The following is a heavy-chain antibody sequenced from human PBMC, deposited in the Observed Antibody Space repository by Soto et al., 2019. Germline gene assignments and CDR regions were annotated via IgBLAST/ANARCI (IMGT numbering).Heavy chain of an antibody. Sequence: SATLSLTCTVSGGSIRSSSYYWGWIRQPPGKGLEWIGSIYYSGSTYYNPSLKSRVTISVDTSKNQFSLKLSSVTAADTAVYYCARHFQGSENAVVYYYYGMDVWGQGTTVT. CDR2: IYYSGST. J-gene: IGHJ6*02. V-gene: IGHV4-39*01. CDR3: ARHFQGSENAVVYYYYGMDV. CDR1: GGSIRSSSYY. D-gene: IGHD3-10*01.